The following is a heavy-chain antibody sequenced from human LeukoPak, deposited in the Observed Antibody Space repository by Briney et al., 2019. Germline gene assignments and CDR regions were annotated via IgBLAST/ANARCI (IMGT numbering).Heavy chain of an antibody. J-gene: IGHJ6*02. CDR3: ARGQYSSGPSNYYYGMDV. D-gene: IGHD6-19*01. V-gene: IGHV1-18*01. CDR2: ISAYNGNT. CDR1: GYTFTSYG. Sequence: ASVKVSCKASGYTFTSYGIGWVRQAPGQGLEWMGWISAYNGNTSYAQKLQGRVTMTTDTSTSTAYMELRSLRSDDTAVYYCARGQYSSGPSNYYYGMDVWGQGTTVTVSS.